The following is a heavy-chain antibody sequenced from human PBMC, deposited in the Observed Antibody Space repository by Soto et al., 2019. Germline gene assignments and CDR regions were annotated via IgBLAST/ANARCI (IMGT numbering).Heavy chain of an antibody. CDR3: ARRGPGSSGSSTPRLYYYGMDV. Sequence: GASMTISSQGSGDRFAIHWIGWVRQLHGKGLEWMGIIYPGDSDTRYSPSFQGQVTISADKSISTAYLQWSSLKASDTAMYYCARRGPGSSGSSTPRLYYYGMDVWGQGTTVTVSS. CDR2: IYPGDSDT. J-gene: IGHJ6*02. D-gene: IGHD6-13*01. V-gene: IGHV5-51*01. CDR1: GDRFAIHW.